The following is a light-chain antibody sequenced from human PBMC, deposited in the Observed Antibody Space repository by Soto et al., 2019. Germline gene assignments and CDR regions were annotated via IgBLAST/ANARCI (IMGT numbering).Light chain of an antibody. J-gene: IGKJ1*01. CDR3: LQHRSYPVT. Sequence: DIQMTQSPSSLSASVGGRVTITCRASQSISSYLNWYQQKPGKAPKRLIYAASSLQSGVPSRFSGSGSGTEFTLTISSLQPEDFATYYCLQHRSYPVTFGQGTKVDI. V-gene: IGKV1-17*01. CDR1: QSISSY. CDR2: AAS.